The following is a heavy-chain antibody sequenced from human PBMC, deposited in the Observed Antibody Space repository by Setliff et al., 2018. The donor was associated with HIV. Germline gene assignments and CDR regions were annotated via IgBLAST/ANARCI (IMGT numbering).Heavy chain of an antibody. CDR1: RYSFTNYW. CDR2: IYPGDSDT. Sequence: GESLKISCNGSRYSFTNYWIGWVRQMPGKGLEWMGLIYPGDSDTRYSPSFQGQVTISADRSISTAYLHWSSLKASDSDTAMYYCATSDYGGTSGHFQHWGQGTLVTVSS. V-gene: IGHV5-51*01. D-gene: IGHD4-17*01. J-gene: IGHJ1*01. CDR3: ATSDYGGTSGHFQH.